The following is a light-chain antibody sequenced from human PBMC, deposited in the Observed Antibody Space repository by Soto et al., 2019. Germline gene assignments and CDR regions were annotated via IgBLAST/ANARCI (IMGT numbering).Light chain of an antibody. CDR3: QRGAAA. V-gene: IGKV1-39*01. CDR1: QSIFTS. Sequence: DIQMTQFPSSLSASVGDRVTITCRASQSIFTSLNWYQQRPGKAPKLLIYAASNLQSGVPSRFRGSGSRTDFTLTISSPQPEDDATYYCQRGAAAFGGGTKVESK. CDR2: AAS. J-gene: IGKJ4*01.